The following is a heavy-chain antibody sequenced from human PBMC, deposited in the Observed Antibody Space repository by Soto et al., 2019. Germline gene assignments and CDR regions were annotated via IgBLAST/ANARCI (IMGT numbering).Heavy chain of an antibody. D-gene: IGHD3-3*01. Sequence: QVQLVQSGAEVKKPGSSVKVSCKASGGTFSSYTISWVRQAPGQGLEWMGRIIPILGIANYAQKFQGRVTITADKSTSTAYMELSSLRSEDTAVYYCARDSREAVEWLPFNWFDPWGQGTLVTVSS. CDR2: IIPILGIA. V-gene: IGHV1-69*08. J-gene: IGHJ5*02. CDR1: GGTFSSYT. CDR3: ARDSREAVEWLPFNWFDP.